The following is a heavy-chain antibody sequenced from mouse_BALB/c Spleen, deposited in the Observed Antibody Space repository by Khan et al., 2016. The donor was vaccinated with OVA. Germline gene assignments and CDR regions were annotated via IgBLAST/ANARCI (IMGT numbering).Heavy chain of an antibody. CDR3: ARKSTSASY. CDR2: INPSSGYT. CDR1: GYTFTSYT. J-gene: IGHJ2*01. D-gene: IGHD1-3*01. V-gene: IGHV1-4*01. Sequence: VQLQESGAELVKPGASVKMSCKASGYTFTSYTMHWVKQRPGQGLEWIGYINPSSGYTKYNQKFKDKATLTADKSSSTAYMQLSSLTSEDSAVYYCARKSTSASYWGQGTTLTVSS.